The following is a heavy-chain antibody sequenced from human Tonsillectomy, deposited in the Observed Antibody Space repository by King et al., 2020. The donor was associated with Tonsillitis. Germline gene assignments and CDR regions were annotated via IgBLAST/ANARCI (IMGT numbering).Heavy chain of an antibody. D-gene: IGHD1-26*01. V-gene: IGHV3-7*01. J-gene: IGHJ3*01. CDR2: IKADGNVK. CDR3: ARDESPANSGSYYDPFDF. Sequence: VQLVESGGGLVQPGGSLRLSCAASGFTFSGYWMSWVRQAPGKGLEWVANIKADGNVKHYVDSVEGRFTISRDNAKNSLYLQMNSLRAEDTAVYYCARDESPANSGSYYDPFDFWGQGTMVTVSS. CDR1: GFTFSGYW.